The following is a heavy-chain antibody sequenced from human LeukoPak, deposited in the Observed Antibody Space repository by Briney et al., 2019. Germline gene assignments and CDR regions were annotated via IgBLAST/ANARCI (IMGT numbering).Heavy chain of an antibody. V-gene: IGHV1-2*02. CDR1: GYTFTGYY. J-gene: IGHJ4*02. CDR2: INPNSGGT. Sequence: ASVKVSCKASGYTFTGYYMHWVRQAPGQGLEWMGWINPNSGGTNYAQKFQGRVTMTRDTSISTAYMELSRLRSDDTAVYYCARAFYGSGIPYFSYLGQGTLVTVSS. CDR3: ARAFYGSGIPYFSY. D-gene: IGHD3-10*01.